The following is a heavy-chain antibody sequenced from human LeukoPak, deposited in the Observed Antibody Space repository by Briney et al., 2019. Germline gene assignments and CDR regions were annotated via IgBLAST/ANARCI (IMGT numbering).Heavy chain of an antibody. CDR2: MNPNSGNT. D-gene: IGHD3-10*01. CDR3: AREGLDVLLWFRELLRSNWFDP. CDR1: GYTFTSYD. J-gene: IGHJ5*02. V-gene: IGHV1-8*01. Sequence: ASVKVSCKASGYTFTSYDINWVRQATGQGLEWMGWMNPNSGNTGYAQKFQGRVTMTRNTSISTAYMELSSLRSEDTAVYYCAREGLDVLLWFRELLRSNWFDPWGQGTLVTVSS.